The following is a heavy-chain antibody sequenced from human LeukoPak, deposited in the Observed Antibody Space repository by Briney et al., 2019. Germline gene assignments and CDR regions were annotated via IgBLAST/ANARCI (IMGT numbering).Heavy chain of an antibody. CDR2: INPSGGST. D-gene: IGHD4-23*01. J-gene: IGHJ4*02. V-gene: IGHV1-46*01. CDR1: GYTFTSYY. Sequence: VASVKVSCKASGYTFTSYYMHWVRRAPGQGLEWMGIINPSGGSTSYAQKFQGRVTMTRDTSTSTVYMELSSLRSEDTAVYYCAREDYGGNSLGYWGQGTLVTVSS. CDR3: AREDYGGNSLGY.